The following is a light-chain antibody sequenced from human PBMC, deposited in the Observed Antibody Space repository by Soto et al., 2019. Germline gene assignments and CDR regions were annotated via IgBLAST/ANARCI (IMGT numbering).Light chain of an antibody. CDR1: QSVSSY. V-gene: IGKV3-11*01. Sequence: EIGFTDSPATLSWSGGGRATLSCWASQSVSSYLAWYRQKPRHAPRLLIYDASHRTTGIPASFSRSASATDFTLTISSAEPEDFAVYYCQQRSNWPLTFGGGTKVDIK. CDR2: DAS. CDR3: QQRSNWPLT. J-gene: IGKJ4*01.